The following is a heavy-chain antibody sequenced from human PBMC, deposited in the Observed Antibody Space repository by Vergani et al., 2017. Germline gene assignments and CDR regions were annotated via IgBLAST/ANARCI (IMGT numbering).Heavy chain of an antibody. D-gene: IGHD3-22*01. CDR1: GFTVSSNY. J-gene: IGHJ4*02. CDR2: IYSGGST. CDR3: ARAAYFYDSSVYYSVIDY. V-gene: IGHV3-53*04. Sequence: EVQLVESGGGLVQPGGSLRLSCAASGFTVSSNYMSWVRQAPGKGLEWVSVIYSGGSTYYADSVKGRFTISRHNSKNTLYLQMNSLRAEDTAVYYCARAAYFYDSSVYYSVIDYWGPGILVTVSS.